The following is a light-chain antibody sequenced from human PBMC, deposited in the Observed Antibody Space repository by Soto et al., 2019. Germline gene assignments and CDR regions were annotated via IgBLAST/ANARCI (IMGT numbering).Light chain of an antibody. CDR3: SSYTSSSTRV. CDR1: SSDVGGYNY. Sequence: QSALTQPASVSGSPGQSITISCTGTSSDVGGYNYVSWYQQHPGKAPKLMIYEVSNRPSGVSNRFSGSKSGNTASLTISGXQXXXXXXXYCSSYTSSSTRVFGGGTKLTVL. CDR2: EVS. J-gene: IGLJ3*02. V-gene: IGLV2-14*01.